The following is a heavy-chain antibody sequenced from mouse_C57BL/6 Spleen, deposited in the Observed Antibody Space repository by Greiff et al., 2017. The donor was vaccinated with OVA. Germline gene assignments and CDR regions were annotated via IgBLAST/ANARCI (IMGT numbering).Heavy chain of an antibody. D-gene: IGHD2-1*01. Sequence: LQQPGAELVRPGSSVKLSCKASGYTFTSYWMHWVKQRPIQGLEWIGNIDPSDSETHYNQKFKDKATLTVDKSSSTAYMQLSSLTSEDSAVYYCARWRGNYGYFDVWGTGTTVTVPS. J-gene: IGHJ1*03. V-gene: IGHV1-52*01. CDR1: GYTFTSYW. CDR2: IDPSDSET. CDR3: ARWRGNYGYFDV.